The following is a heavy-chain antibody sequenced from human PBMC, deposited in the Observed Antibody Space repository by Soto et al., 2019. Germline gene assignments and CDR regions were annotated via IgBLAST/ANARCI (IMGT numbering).Heavy chain of an antibody. J-gene: IGHJ6*03. CDR2: ISGSGGST. D-gene: IGHD3-3*01. CDR3: AKDVSRDYDFWSGSFSPTMDV. Sequence: WGSLRLSCAASGFTFSTYAITWVLPTPLKGLEVVSGISGSGGSTYYADCVKGRFTISRDNSKNTLYLQMNSLRAEDTAVYYCAKDVSRDYDFWSGSFSPTMDVWGKGTTVTVSS. V-gene: IGHV3-23*01. CDR1: GFTFSTYA.